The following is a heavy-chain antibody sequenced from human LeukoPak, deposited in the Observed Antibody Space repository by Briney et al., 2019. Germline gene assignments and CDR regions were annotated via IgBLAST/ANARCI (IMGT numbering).Heavy chain of an antibody. D-gene: IGHD3-3*01. V-gene: IGHV4-39*07. CDR2: LYYSGST. CDR1: GGSISSSTSY. Sequence: SETLSLTCIVSGGSISSSTSYWGWIRQPPGKGLEWIGTLYYSGSTGYNPSLKSRVTISVDTSKNQSSLKLSSVTAADTAVYFCARGADFWSGYRHYYYYYMDVWGKGTTVTVSS. CDR3: ARGADFWSGYRHYYYYYMDV. J-gene: IGHJ6*03.